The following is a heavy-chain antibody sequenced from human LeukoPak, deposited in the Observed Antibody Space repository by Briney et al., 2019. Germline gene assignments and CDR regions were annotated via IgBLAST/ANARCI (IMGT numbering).Heavy chain of an antibody. CDR1: GFDVSRYY. CDR3: MDTAVG. CDR2: IYSDGST. Sequence: GGSLRLSCAASGFDVSRYYMTWVRQPPGKGLEWVPVIYSDGSTYYADSVKGRFTISRDNSKNTVYLQMNRLRVEDTAVYSCMDTAVGWGQGTLVTVSS. V-gene: IGHV3-53*05. D-gene: IGHD5-18*01. J-gene: IGHJ4*02.